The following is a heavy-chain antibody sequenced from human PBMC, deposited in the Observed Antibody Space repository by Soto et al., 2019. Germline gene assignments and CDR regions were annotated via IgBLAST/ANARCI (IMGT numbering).Heavy chain of an antibody. CDR2: IYHSGST. V-gene: IGHV4-30-2*01. CDR3: AGGRIGTRRDH. D-gene: IGHD2-2*01. CDR1: GGSISSGGYS. Sequence: PSETLSLTCAVSGGSISSGGYSWSWIRQPPGKGLEWIGYIYHSGSTYYNPSLKSRVTISVDRSKNQFSLKLSSVTAADTAVYYCAGGRIGTRRDHWGQGTLVIVSP. J-gene: IGHJ5*02.